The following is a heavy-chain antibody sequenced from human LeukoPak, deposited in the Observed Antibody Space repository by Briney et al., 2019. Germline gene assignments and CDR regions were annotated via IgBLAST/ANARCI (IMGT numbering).Heavy chain of an antibody. Sequence: SETLSLTCTVSGGTISSYYWSWIRQPPGKGLEWIGYIYYSGSTNYNPSLKSRVTISVDTSKNQFSLKLSSVTATDTAVYFCATNRAGTYDRPFDIWGQGTMVTVSS. J-gene: IGHJ3*02. CDR2: IYYSGST. CDR3: ATNRAGTYDRPFDI. CDR1: GGTISSYY. D-gene: IGHD1-26*01. V-gene: IGHV4-59*08.